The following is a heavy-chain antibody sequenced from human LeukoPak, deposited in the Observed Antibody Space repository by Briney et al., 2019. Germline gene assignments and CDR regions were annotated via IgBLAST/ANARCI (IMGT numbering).Heavy chain of an antibody. D-gene: IGHD3-22*01. CDR1: GFTFSSYS. Sequence: GGSLRLSCAASGFTFSSYSMNWVRQAPGKGLEWVSYISSSGSTIYYADSVKGRFTISRDNAKNSLYLQMNSLRAEDTAVYYCAREHYYDSSGYLDWGQGTLVTVSS. V-gene: IGHV3-48*04. CDR2: ISSSGSTI. J-gene: IGHJ4*02. CDR3: AREHYYDSSGYLD.